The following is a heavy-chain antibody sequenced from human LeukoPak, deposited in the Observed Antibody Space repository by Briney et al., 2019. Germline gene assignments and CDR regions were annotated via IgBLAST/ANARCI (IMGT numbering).Heavy chain of an antibody. CDR1: GFTVSSNY. CDR2: IYSGGST. D-gene: IGHD6-19*01. CDR3: ARAAAVAKGVPQH. Sequence: GGSLRLSCAASGFTVSSNYMSWVRQAPGKGLEWVSVIYSGGSTYYADSVKGRFTISRDNSKNTLYLQMNSLRAEDTAVYYCARAAAVAKGVPQHWGQGTLVTVS. J-gene: IGHJ1*01. V-gene: IGHV3-53*01.